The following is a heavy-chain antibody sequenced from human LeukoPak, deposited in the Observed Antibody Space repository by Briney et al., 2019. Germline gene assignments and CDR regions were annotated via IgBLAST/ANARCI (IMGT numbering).Heavy chain of an antibody. CDR1: SSGGYY. V-gene: IGHV3-9*01. Sequence: SSGGYYWSWIRQPPGKGLEWVSGISWNSGSIGYADSVKGRFTISRDNAKNSLYLQMNSLRAEDTALYYCAKAIGLGVRWLQSQPFGGGSAFDIWGQGTMVTVSS. D-gene: IGHD5-24*01. CDR3: AKAIGLGVRWLQSQPFGGGSAFDI. CDR2: ISWNSGSI. J-gene: IGHJ3*02.